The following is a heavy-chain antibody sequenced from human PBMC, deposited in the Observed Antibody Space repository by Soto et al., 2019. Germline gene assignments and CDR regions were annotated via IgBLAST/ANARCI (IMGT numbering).Heavy chain of an antibody. CDR3: ARDGAGYHY. Sequence: GQLVESGGGLAQPGGSLTLSCAASGFPFSRYWMSWLRQAPGKGLEWVANIKEDGSDKYYVDSVEGRFTISKDNDKTSLYLQMKSLRVDDTAVYYCARDGAGYHYWGQRTLVTVSS. D-gene: IGHD2-2*01. V-gene: IGHV3-7*03. CDR2: IKEDGSDK. CDR1: GFPFSRYW. J-gene: IGHJ4*02.